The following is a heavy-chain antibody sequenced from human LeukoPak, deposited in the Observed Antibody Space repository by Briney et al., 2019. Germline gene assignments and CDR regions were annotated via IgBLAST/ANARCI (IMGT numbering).Heavy chain of an antibody. CDR3: ARDRGSHFPVSNFDY. Sequence: PGGSLRLSCVVSGFTFSSYGMSWVRQAPGKGLEWVSGIRDNVGSTYYADSVKGRFTISRDNSKNTLYLQMDSLRAEDTAVYYCARDRGSHFPVSNFDYWGQGTLVTVSS. J-gene: IGHJ4*02. V-gene: IGHV3-23*01. CDR2: IRDNVGST. CDR1: GFTFSSYG. D-gene: IGHD2/OR15-2a*01.